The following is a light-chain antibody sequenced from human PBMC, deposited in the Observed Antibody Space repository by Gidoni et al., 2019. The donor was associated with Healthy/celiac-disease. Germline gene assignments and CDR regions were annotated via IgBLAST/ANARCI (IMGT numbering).Light chain of an antibody. CDR3: QQRSNWPPIT. CDR1: QSVSKY. J-gene: IGKJ5*01. Sequence: EIALTHSPAPLSLSPGERATLSCRASQSVSKYVAWYQRKPGQAPRLLIYDASNLATGIPARLSGSGSGTDFTLTISSLEPEDFAVYYCQQRSNWPPITFGQGTRLEIK. V-gene: IGKV3-11*01. CDR2: DAS.